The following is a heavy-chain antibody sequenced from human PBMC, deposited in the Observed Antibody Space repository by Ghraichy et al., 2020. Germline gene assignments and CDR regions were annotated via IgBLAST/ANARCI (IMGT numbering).Heavy chain of an antibody. D-gene: IGHD2/OR15-2a*01. V-gene: IGHV3-7*01. J-gene: IGHJ3*02. CDR3: ARDHKSMGGLI. CDR2: IKRDGSEK. Sequence: GESLRLSCAASGFTFSSYWMSWVRQAPGKGLEWVANIKRDGSEKYYVDSVKGRFTVSRDNTKNSLYLQMNSLRAEDTAVYYCARDHKSMGGLIWGQGTTVTVSS. CDR1: GFTFSSYW.